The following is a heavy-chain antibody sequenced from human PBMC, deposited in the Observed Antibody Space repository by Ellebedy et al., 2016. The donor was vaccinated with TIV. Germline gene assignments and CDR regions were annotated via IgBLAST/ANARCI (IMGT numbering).Heavy chain of an antibody. CDR2: INATSGGT. V-gene: IGHV1-2*02. CDR3: ARVDG. Sequence: AASVKVSCKASGYSFTGYFMHWVRQAPGQGPEWMGWINATSGGTMYTQNFQGRVVMTRDTSITTAYMELSGLTSDDTAVYYCARVDGWGQGTLVTVSS. J-gene: IGHJ4*02. CDR1: GYSFTGYF. D-gene: IGHD5-24*01.